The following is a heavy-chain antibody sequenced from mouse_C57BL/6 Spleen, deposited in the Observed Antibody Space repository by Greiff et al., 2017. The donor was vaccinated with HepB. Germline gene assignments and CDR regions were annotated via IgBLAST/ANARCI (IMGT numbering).Heavy chain of an antibody. CDR2: IDPSDSYT. D-gene: IGHD2-10*02. CDR1: GYTFTSYW. CDR3: ARGMPHYFDY. Sequence: VQLKQPGAELVMPVASVKLSCKASGYTFTSYWMHWVKQRPGQGLEWIGEIDPSDSYTNYNQKFKGKSTLTVDKSSSTAYMQLSSLTSEDSAVYYCARGMPHYFDYWGQGTTLTVSS. V-gene: IGHV1-69*01. J-gene: IGHJ2*01.